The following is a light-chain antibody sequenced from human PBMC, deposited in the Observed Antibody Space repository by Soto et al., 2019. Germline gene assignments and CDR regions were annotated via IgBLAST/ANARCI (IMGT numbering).Light chain of an antibody. V-gene: IGLV2-14*01. Sequence: QSALTQPASVSGSPGQSITISCTGTSSDVGGYNYVSWYQQHPGKAPKLMIYDVSNRPSGVSNRFSGSKSGNTASLTISGLLAEDEADYYCNSYTSSSRVFGGGTQLTVL. CDR1: SSDVGGYNY. J-gene: IGLJ2*01. CDR3: NSYTSSSRV. CDR2: DVS.